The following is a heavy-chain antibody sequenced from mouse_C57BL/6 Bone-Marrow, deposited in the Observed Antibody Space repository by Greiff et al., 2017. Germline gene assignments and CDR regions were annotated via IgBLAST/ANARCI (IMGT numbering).Heavy chain of an antibody. D-gene: IGHD2-2*01. J-gene: IGHJ2*01. CDR3: ARSRSTMVTYYFDY. Sequence: QVQLQQPGAELVKPGASVKLSCKASGYTFTSYWMHWVKQRPGQGLEWIGMIHPNSGSTNYNEKFKSKATLTVDKSSSTAYMQLSSLTSEDSAVYNCARSRSTMVTYYFDYWGQGTTLTVSS. CDR1: GYTFTSYW. V-gene: IGHV1-64*01. CDR2: IHPNSGST.